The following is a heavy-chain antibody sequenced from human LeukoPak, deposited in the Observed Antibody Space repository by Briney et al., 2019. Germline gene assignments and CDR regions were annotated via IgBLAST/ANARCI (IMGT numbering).Heavy chain of an antibody. CDR3: ARKGWGWLAFDY. J-gene: IGHJ4*02. CDR2: ISSSGSTI. CDR1: GFTFSSYE. D-gene: IGHD2-15*01. V-gene: IGHV3-48*03. Sequence: GGSPRLSCAASGFTFSSYEMNWVRQAPGKGLEWVSYISSSGSTIYYADSVKGRFTISRDNAKNSLYLQMNSLRAEDTAVYYCARKGWGWLAFDYWGQGTLVTVSS.